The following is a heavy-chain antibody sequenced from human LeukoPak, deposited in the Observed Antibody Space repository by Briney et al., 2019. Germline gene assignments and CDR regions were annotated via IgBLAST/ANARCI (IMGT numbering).Heavy chain of an antibody. CDR1: GFTFSTYS. Sequence: GESLRLSCAASGFTFSTYSMNWLRLAPGKGLEWVSSISPDSNYKYYVDSVKGRFTISRDNAKSSLYLQMNSLRAEDTAVYYCARDDVVVPAAFDYWGQGTLVTVSS. CDR3: ARDDVVVPAAFDY. CDR2: ISPDSNYK. D-gene: IGHD2-2*01. V-gene: IGHV3-21*04. J-gene: IGHJ4*02.